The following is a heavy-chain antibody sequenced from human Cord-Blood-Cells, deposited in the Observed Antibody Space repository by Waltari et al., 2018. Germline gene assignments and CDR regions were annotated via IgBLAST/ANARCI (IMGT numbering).Heavy chain of an antibody. Sequence: QVQLVQSGAEVKKPGDSVKASCQASGYTFPRYYMHWVRPAPGQGLAWMGIINPSGGSTSYAQKFQGRVTMTRDTSTSTVYMELSSLRSEDTAVYYCARYQKAFDIWGQGTMVTVSS. V-gene: IGHV1-46*01. CDR2: INPSGGST. CDR1: GYTFPRYY. CDR3: ARYQKAFDI. J-gene: IGHJ3*02.